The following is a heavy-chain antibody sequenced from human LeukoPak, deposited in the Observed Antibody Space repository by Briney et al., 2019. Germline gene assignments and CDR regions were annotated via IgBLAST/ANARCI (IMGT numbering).Heavy chain of an antibody. Sequence: PSETLSLTCTVSGGSISSSSYYWGWIRQPPGKGLEWIGSIYYSGSTYYNPSLKSRVTISVDTSKNQFSLKLSSVTAADTAVYYCVSYQLLSEGWFDPWGQGTLVTVSS. D-gene: IGHD2-2*01. CDR1: GGSISSSSYY. V-gene: IGHV4-39*07. J-gene: IGHJ5*02. CDR2: IYYSGST. CDR3: VSYQLLSEGWFDP.